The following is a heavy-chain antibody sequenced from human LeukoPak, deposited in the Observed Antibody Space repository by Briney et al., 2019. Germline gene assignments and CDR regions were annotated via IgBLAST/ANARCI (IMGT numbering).Heavy chain of an antibody. D-gene: IGHD3-10*01. J-gene: IGHJ6*04. Sequence: GGSLRLSCAASGCTFSSYAMDWVRQAPGQGLEWVSAISGSGGSTYYADSVKGRFTISRDNSKNTLYLQMNSLRAEDTAVYYCAKYHITMVRGVNFYYGMDVWGKGTTVTVSS. CDR1: GCTFSSYA. CDR2: ISGSGGST. V-gene: IGHV3-23*01. CDR3: AKYHITMVRGVNFYYGMDV.